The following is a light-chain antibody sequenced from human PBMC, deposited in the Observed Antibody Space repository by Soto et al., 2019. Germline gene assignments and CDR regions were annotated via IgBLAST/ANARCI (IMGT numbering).Light chain of an antibody. CDR3: TTWDDSLSGVV. CDR2: RND. CDR1: SSNIESNF. Sequence: QSVLTQPPSASGAPGQRVTISCSGSSSNIESNFVYWYQHLPGTAPKLLLYRNDRRPSGVGDRFSGSKSGTSAYLAISGLRSEDEADYYCTTWDDSLSGVVFGGGTQLTVL. J-gene: IGLJ2*01. V-gene: IGLV1-47*01.